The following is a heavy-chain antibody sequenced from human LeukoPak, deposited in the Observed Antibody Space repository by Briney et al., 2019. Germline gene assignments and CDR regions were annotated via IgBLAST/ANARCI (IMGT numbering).Heavy chain of an antibody. J-gene: IGHJ4*02. CDR1: GFTFSSYG. CDR3: ARDWYYYDSSGPANY. Sequence: GSLRLSCAASGFTFSSYGMSWVRQAPGKGLEWVSAISGSGGSTYYADSVKGRFTISRDNAKNSLYLQMNSLRAEDTAVYYCARDWYYYDSSGPANYWGQGTLVTVSS. CDR2: ISGSGGST. D-gene: IGHD3-22*01. V-gene: IGHV3-23*01.